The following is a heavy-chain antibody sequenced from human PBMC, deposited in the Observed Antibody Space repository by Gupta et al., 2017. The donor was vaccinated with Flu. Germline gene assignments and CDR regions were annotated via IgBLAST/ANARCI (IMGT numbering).Heavy chain of an antibody. Sequence: QLQLQEACLGLVKPSETLSLTSTVSGDSIRGPLFYWDWIRQYPGKELEWIGRIYYSGSTYYNPSLKSRVTVSIDTSKNLFSLRLSSVTAADTAVYYCARRQGGIIPAADYWGQGTLVTVSS. CDR2: IYYSGST. D-gene: IGHD3-16*02. J-gene: IGHJ4*02. CDR1: GDSIRGPLFY. CDR3: ARRQGGIIPAADY. V-gene: IGHV4-39*01.